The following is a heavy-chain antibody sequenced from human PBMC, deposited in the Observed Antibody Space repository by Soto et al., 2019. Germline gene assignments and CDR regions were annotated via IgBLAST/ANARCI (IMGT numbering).Heavy chain of an antibody. D-gene: IGHD3-10*01. Sequence: GGSLRLSCPASGFTFSSYSMNWVRQAPGKGLEWVSSISSSSSYIYYADSVKGRFTISRDNAKNSLYLQMNSLRAEDTAVYYCARRISLWFGELSLYYYYGMDVWGQGTTVTVSS. J-gene: IGHJ6*02. CDR2: ISSSSSYI. V-gene: IGHV3-21*01. CDR3: ARRISLWFGELSLYYYYGMDV. CDR1: GFTFSSYS.